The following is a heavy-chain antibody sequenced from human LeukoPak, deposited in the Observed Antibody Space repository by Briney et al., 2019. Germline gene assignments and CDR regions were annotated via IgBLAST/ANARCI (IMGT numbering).Heavy chain of an antibody. V-gene: IGHV3-23*01. CDR3: AKGGNLYYDFWSGPTNWFDP. CDR2: ISGSGGST. CDR1: GFTFSSYA. J-gene: IGHJ5*02. D-gene: IGHD3-3*01. Sequence: GGSLRLSCAASGFTFSSYAMSWVRQAPGKGLEWVSAISGSGGSTYYADSVKGRFTISRDNSKDTLYLQMISLRAEDTAVYYCAKGGNLYYDFWSGPTNWFDPWGQGTLVTVSS.